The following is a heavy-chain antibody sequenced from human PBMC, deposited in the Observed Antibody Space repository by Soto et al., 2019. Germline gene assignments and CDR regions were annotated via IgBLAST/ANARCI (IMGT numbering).Heavy chain of an antibody. Sequence: QVQLQQWGAGLLKPSETLSVTCAVYGGSFSGYYWSWIRQPPGKGLEWIGEIGHGGGTIYNPSLETRVTISEDSSNNQFSRKVNSVNAADTAVYYCARHGGYYFDYWGQGAPVPVSS. CDR1: GGSFSGYY. J-gene: IGHJ4*02. CDR3: ARHGGYYFDY. D-gene: IGHD3-16*01. V-gene: IGHV4-34*01. CDR2: IGHGGGT.